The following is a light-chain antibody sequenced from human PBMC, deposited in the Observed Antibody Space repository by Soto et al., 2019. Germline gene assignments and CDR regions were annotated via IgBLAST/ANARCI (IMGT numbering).Light chain of an antibody. CDR1: SSDVGGYNY. CDR3: SSYTSGSTYV. V-gene: IGLV2-14*01. J-gene: IGLJ1*01. Sequence: QSALTQPASVSGSPGQTITISCTGTSSDVGGYNYVSWYQQQPGKAPKLMIYEVTNRPSGVSNRFSGSKSGNTASLTISGLQAEDEADYYCSSYTSGSTYVFGTGTKLTVL. CDR2: EVT.